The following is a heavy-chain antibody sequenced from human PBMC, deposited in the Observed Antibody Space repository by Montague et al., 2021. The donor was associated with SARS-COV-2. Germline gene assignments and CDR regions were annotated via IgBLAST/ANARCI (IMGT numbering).Heavy chain of an antibody. J-gene: IGHJ3*02. Sequence: SLRLSCAGSGFTFNNYGIHWVRHIEGKGLEWVAAISYEGSKKKYADSVKGRFTISRDSFKSTVYLQMNSLKPEDTAVYYCAKPNEIFWQGQFSRDAFEIWGQGTMVTVSS. V-gene: IGHV3-30*18. CDR3: AKPNEIFWQGQFSRDAFEI. CDR1: GFTFNNYG. CDR2: ISYEGSKK. D-gene: IGHD2-21*01.